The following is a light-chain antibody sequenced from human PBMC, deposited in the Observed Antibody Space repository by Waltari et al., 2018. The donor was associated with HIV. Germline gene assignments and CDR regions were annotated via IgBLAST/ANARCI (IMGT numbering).Light chain of an antibody. CDR2: DNN. V-gene: IGLV1-40*01. CDR1: NSTNGAGFD. Sequence: SALTQPPPASGAPAQHVTIFCSASNSTNGAGFDVPWYQQVPATAPRLLIYDNNNRPSGVPARFSGSKSGTSAALAINGLQSEDEADYYCQSYGSRRSGSVVFGGGTKVTVL. CDR3: QSYGSRRSGSVV. J-gene: IGLJ2*01.